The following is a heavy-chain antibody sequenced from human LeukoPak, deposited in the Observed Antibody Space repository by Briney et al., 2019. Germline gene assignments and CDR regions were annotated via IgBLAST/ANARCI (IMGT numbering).Heavy chain of an antibody. D-gene: IGHD3-22*01. Sequence: GASVKVSCKASGGTFSSYAISWVQQAPGQGLEWMGGIIPIFGTANYAQKFQGRVTITADESTSTAYMELSSLRSEDTAVYYCARAPAANYYDSSGYYRPFDYWGQGTLVTVSS. CDR3: ARAPAANYYDSSGYYRPFDY. J-gene: IGHJ4*02. V-gene: IGHV1-69*13. CDR1: GGTFSSYA. CDR2: IIPIFGTA.